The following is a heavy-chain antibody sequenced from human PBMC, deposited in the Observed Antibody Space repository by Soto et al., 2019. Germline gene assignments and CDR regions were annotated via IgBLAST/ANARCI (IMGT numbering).Heavy chain of an antibody. Sequence: SVKVSCKASGGTFSSYAISWVRQAPGQGLEWMGGIIPIFGTANYAQKFQGRVTITADESTSTAYMELSSLRSEDTAVYYCAESPPYYYDSSGYAFDIWGQGXMVTV. CDR2: IIPIFGTA. CDR1: GGTFSSYA. J-gene: IGHJ3*02. D-gene: IGHD3-22*01. V-gene: IGHV1-69*13. CDR3: AESPPYYYDSSGYAFDI.